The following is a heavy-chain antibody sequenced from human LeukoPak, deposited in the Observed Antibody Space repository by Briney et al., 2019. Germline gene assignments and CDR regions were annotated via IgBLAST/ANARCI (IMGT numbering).Heavy chain of an antibody. D-gene: IGHD6-19*01. CDR1: GFTFSSYA. CDR2: ISGSGGST. Sequence: QSGRSLRLSCAASGFTFSSYAMSWVRQAPGKGLEWVSAISGSGGSTYYADSVKGRFTISRDNSKNTLYLQMNSLRAEDTAVYYCAKARGWYEDAFDIWGQGTMVTVSS. J-gene: IGHJ3*02. V-gene: IGHV3-23*01. CDR3: AKARGWYEDAFDI.